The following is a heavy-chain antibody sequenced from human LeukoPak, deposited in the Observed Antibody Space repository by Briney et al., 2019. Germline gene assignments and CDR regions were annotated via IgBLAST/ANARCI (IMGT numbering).Heavy chain of an antibody. CDR1: GFTFSRYW. J-gene: IGHJ4*02. V-gene: IGHV3-23*01. Sequence: GGSLRLSCAASGFTFSRYWMHWVRQAPGKGLEWVSAISGSGYSTYYADSVKGRFTISRDNSKNTLYLQMNSLRAEDTAVYYCAKDEGGGPYYFDYWGQGTLVTVSS. CDR3: AKDEGGGPYYFDY. CDR2: ISGSGYST. D-gene: IGHD2-15*01.